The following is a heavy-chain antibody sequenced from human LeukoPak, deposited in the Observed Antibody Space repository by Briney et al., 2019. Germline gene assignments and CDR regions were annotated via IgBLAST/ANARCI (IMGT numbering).Heavy chain of an antibody. Sequence: PGGSLRLSCAASGFTFSSYGMHWDRQAPGKGLEWVAVISYDGSNKYYADSVKGRFTISRDNSKNTLYLQMNSLRAEDTAVYYCAKFGGTLTNHEAFDIWAKGQWSPSLQ. J-gene: IGHJ3*02. CDR2: ISYDGSNK. CDR1: GFTFSSYG. D-gene: IGHD3-10*01. CDR3: AKFGGTLTNHEAFDI. V-gene: IGHV3-30*18.